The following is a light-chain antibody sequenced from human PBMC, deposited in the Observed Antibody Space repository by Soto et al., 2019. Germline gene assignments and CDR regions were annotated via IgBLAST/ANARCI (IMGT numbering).Light chain of an antibody. CDR2: EVS. V-gene: IGLV2-23*02. CDR3: CSYAGSSRI. CDR1: SRDVGAYNL. Sequence: QSALTQPASVSGSPGQSITISCTGTSRDVGAYNLVSWYQQYPGKAPKLVIYEVSKRPSGVSDRFSVSKSGNTASLTISGLQADDEADYYCCSYAGSSRIFGTGTKVTVL. J-gene: IGLJ1*01.